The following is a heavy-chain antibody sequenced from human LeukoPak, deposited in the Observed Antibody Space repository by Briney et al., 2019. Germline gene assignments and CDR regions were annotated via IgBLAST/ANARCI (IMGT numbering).Heavy chain of an antibody. D-gene: IGHD1-14*01. CDR2: IKPDGTEK. CDR1: GFTFSKTW. CDR3: ARGRTLGGMDV. J-gene: IGHJ6*02. V-gene: IGHV3-7*01. Sequence: GGSLRLSCVASGFTFSKTWMSWARQAPGKGLECVANIKPDGTEKYYVNSVKGRFTISRDNAKNSLYLQMNSLRAEDTAVYYCARGRTLGGMDVWGQGTTVTVSS.